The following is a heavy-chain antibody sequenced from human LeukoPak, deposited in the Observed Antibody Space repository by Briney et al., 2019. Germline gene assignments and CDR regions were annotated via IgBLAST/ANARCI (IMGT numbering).Heavy chain of an antibody. CDR3: YCRDDLPA. J-gene: IGHJ5*02. CDR1: GFTVTHYA. Sequence: PGGSLRLSCSASGFTVTHYAMHWVRQAPGKGLEYVSAVDANGRTTYYADSVKGRFTISRDDSKNTLYLHMSNLRPEDTAIYYCYCRDDLPAWGQGTLVTISS. V-gene: IGHV3-64D*06. CDR2: VDANGRTT. D-gene: IGHD5-24*01.